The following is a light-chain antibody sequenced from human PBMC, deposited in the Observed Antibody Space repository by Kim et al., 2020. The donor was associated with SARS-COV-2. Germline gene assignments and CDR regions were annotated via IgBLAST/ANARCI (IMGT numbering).Light chain of an antibody. CDR1: QSVSGW. CDR2: KAS. Sequence: GDRVTITCRASQSVSGWLAWYQQKPGKAPKLLIYKASSLESGVPSRFSGGGSGTEFTLTISSLQPDDFATYYCQQYNSKSPRTFGQGTKVDIK. V-gene: IGKV1-5*03. J-gene: IGKJ1*01. CDR3: QQYNSKSPRT.